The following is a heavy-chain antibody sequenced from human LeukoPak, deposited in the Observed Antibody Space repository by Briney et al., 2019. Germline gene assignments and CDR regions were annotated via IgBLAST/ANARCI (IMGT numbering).Heavy chain of an antibody. D-gene: IGHD3-10*01. CDR3: AKPHYSGSGSYSREDY. CDR2: ISGSGDGT. Sequence: GGSLRLSCAASGFTFSNYAMTWVRQAPGKGLECVSAISGSGDGTYYADSVKGRFTISRDNSKITVYLQMNSLRAEDTAVYYCAKPHYSGSGSYSREDYWGQGTLVTVSS. V-gene: IGHV3-23*01. J-gene: IGHJ4*02. CDR1: GFTFSNYA.